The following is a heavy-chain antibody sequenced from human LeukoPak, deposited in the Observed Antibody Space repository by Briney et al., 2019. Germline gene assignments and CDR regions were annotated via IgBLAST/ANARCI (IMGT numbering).Heavy chain of an antibody. Sequence: PGGSLRLSCAASGFTFSSYRMNWVRQAPGKGLEWVSYISSSSSTIYYADSVKGRFTISRDNAKNSLYLQMNSLRAEDTALYYCAKDYKVRGVPLAYFDYWGQGTLVTVSS. V-gene: IGHV3-48*01. CDR2: ISSSSSTI. CDR3: AKDYKVRGVPLAYFDY. J-gene: IGHJ4*02. CDR1: GFTFSSYR. D-gene: IGHD3-10*01.